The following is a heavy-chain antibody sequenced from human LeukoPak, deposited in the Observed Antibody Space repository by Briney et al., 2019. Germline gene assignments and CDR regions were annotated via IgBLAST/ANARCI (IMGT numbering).Heavy chain of an antibody. CDR3: AKDLPDYGDFIEGY. CDR2: ISGSGGST. CDR1: GFTFSSFA. Sequence: GGSLRLSCAASGFTFSSFAMSWVRQAPGKGLEWVSTISGSGGSTNYADSVKGRFTFSRDNSKNTLYLQMNSLRAEDTAVYYCAKDLPDYGDFIEGYWGQGTLVTVSS. J-gene: IGHJ4*02. D-gene: IGHD4-17*01. V-gene: IGHV3-23*01.